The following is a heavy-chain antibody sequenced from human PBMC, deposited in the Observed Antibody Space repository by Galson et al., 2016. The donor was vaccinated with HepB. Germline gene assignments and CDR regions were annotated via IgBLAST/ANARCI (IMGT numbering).Heavy chain of an antibody. J-gene: IGHJ6*02. V-gene: IGHV1-69*13. CDR1: GGTFSSYG. CDR2: IIPMFGTA. D-gene: IGHD5-18*01. Sequence: SVKVSCKASGGTFSSYGINWVRQAPGQGLEWMGGIIPMFGTANYAQKFQGRVTFTADESTSTAYMELSSLRSEDTAVYYCARDWDTAMVGGMDVWGQGTTVTVSS. CDR3: ARDWDTAMVGGMDV.